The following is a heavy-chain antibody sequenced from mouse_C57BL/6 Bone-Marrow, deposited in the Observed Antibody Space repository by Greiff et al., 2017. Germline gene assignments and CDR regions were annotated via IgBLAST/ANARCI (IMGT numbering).Heavy chain of an antibody. CDR3: ARAHYYREAMDY. J-gene: IGHJ4*01. CDR1: GFTFSDYY. Sequence: EVQLVESEGGLVQPGSSMKLSCTASGFTFSDYYMAWVRQVPEKGLEWVANINYDGSSTYYLDSLKSRFIISRDNAKNILYLQMSSLKSEDTATYYCARAHYYREAMDYWGQGTSVTVSS. CDR2: INYDGSST. D-gene: IGHD2-12*01. V-gene: IGHV5-16*01.